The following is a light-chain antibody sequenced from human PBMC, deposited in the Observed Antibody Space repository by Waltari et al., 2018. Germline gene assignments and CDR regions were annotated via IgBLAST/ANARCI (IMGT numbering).Light chain of an antibody. CDR2: EVT. V-gene: IGLV2-23*02. CDR1: SSDVGNYNL. J-gene: IGLJ1*01. Sequence: QSGLTQPASVSGSPGQSITISCTGTSSDVGNYNLVSWYQHYPGKAPKLMVYEVTTRTSGVSYRFSGSKSGNTASLTIYGLQSEDEADYYCCSYAGLGIYVFGTGTKVTVL. CDR3: CSYAGLGIYV.